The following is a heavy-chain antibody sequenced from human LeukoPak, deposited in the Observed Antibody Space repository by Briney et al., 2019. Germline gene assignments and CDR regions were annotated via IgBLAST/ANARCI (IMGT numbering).Heavy chain of an antibody. V-gene: IGHV3-30*04. CDR3: ARDPNRNDYGDYVLDY. J-gene: IGHJ4*02. Sequence: GRSLRLSCAASGFTFSSYAMHWVRQAPGKGLEWVAVISYDGNNKYYADSVKGRFTISRDNSKNTLYLQMNSLRAEDTAVYYCARDPNRNDYGDYVLDYWGQGTLVTVSS. D-gene: IGHD4-17*01. CDR1: GFTFSSYA. CDR2: ISYDGNNK.